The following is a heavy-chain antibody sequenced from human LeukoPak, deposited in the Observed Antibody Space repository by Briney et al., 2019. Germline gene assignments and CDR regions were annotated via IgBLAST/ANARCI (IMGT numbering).Heavy chain of an antibody. V-gene: IGHV1-69*05. CDR1: GGTFSSYA. Sequence: SVKVSCKASGGTFSSYAISWVRQAPGQGLEWMGGIIPIFGTANYAQKFQGRVTITTDESTRTAYMELSSLRSEDAAVYYCASSAVTTFFDYWGQGTLVTVSS. CDR2: IIPIFGTA. D-gene: IGHD4-11*01. J-gene: IGHJ4*02. CDR3: ASSAVTTFFDY.